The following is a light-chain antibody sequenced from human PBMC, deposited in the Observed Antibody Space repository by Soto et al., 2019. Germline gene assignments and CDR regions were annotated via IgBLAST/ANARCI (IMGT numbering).Light chain of an antibody. Sequence: PGERATLSCRASQHIDVYLDWLQQKPGQSPRLLIFDASARATGTPTRFSGSGSGTDFTLTISSLEPEDFAVYYCQQRGDWPLTVGPGTKVDI. CDR2: DAS. J-gene: IGKJ3*01. V-gene: IGKV3-11*01. CDR3: QQRGDWPLT. CDR1: QHIDVY.